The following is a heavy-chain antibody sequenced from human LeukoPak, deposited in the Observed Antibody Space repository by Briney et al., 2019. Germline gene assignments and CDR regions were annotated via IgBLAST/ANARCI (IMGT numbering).Heavy chain of an antibody. Sequence: GGSLGLSCAASGFTVSSNYMSWVRQAPGKGLEWVSVIYSGGGTYYADSVKGRFTISRDNSKNTLYLQMNSLRAEDTAVYYCARVRVTVTTIMYYYYYGMDVWGQGTTVTVSS. J-gene: IGHJ6*02. D-gene: IGHD4-11*01. CDR2: IYSGGGT. CDR3: ARVRVTVTTIMYYYYYGMDV. V-gene: IGHV3-66*01. CDR1: GFTVSSNY.